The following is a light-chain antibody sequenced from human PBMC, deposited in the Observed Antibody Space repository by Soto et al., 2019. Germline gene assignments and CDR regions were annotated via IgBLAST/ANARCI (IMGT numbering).Light chain of an antibody. J-gene: IGLJ1*01. CDR1: SSNIGAGYP. CDR2: GNT. V-gene: IGLV1-40*01. Sequence: QSVLTQPPSVSGAPGQRITISCTGSSSNIGAGYPVHWYQQLPGTAPKLLIFGNTIRPSGVPDRFSGSRSGLAITGLQAEDEAAYYCQSYDSSLSGYVFGTGTKVTLL. CDR3: QSYDSSLSGYV.